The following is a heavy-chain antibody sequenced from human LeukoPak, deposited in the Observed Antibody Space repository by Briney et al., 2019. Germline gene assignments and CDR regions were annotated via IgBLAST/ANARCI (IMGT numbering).Heavy chain of an antibody. Sequence: PGGSLRLSCAAPGFTFSDYSIHWVRQASGKGLEWVGRIRSKVNNYATAYAASVQGGFTVSRDNYKNTLYLQMNSLRAEDTAVYYCAKMATVVTSDAFDIWGQGTMVTVSS. D-gene: IGHD4-23*01. J-gene: IGHJ3*02. CDR3: AKMATVVTSDAFDI. CDR1: GFTFSDYS. CDR2: IRSKVNNYAT. V-gene: IGHV3-73*01.